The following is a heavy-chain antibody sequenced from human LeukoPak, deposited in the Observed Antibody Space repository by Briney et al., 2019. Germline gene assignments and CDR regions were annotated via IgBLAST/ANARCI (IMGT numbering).Heavy chain of an antibody. CDR1: GFSFRSHG. CDR2: ISPRGDIT. D-gene: IGHD3-22*01. V-gene: IGHV3-23*01. Sequence: PGGSLRLSCAASGFSFRSHGMNWVRQAPGKGLEWVSGISPRGDITYYKDSVRGRFTISRDNSKNTLYLQMNSLRAEDTAIYYCAKDLGGAMIVVVGGQGTLVTVSS. J-gene: IGHJ4*02. CDR3: AKDLGGAMIVVV.